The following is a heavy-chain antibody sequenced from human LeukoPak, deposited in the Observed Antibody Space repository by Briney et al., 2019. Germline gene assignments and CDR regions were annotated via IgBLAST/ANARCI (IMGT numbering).Heavy chain of an antibody. CDR2: IVDSEKI. V-gene: IGHV4-31*03. CDR3: ASGYGSGWFDA. D-gene: IGHD5-18*01. Sequence: KPSQTLSHTCTVSGASVNSGRYYWSWIRQHPGKGLEWIAYIVDSEKIYYNPSLKSRLILSLDTSENQFSLNLSSMTAADTAVYFCASGYGSGWFDAWGQGTLVAVSS. CDR1: GASVNSGRYY. J-gene: IGHJ5*02.